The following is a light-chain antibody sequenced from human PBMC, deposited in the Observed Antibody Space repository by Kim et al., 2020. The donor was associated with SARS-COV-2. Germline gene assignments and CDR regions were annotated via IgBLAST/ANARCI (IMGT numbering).Light chain of an antibody. Sequence: DIQMTQSPSTLSASVGDRVTITCRASQSISSWLAWYQQKPGKAPKLLIYDASNLESGVPSTFSGSGSGTEFTLTISSLQPDDFATYYCQQYNSYSRTFGQGTKVEIK. J-gene: IGKJ1*01. CDR3: QQYNSYSRT. CDR2: DAS. CDR1: QSISSW. V-gene: IGKV1-5*01.